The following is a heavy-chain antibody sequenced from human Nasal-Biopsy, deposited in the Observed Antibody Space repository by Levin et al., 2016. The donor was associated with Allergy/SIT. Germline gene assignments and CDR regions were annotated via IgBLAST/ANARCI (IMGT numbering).Heavy chain of an antibody. CDR3: ARDLVPAAPYYHYGTDV. D-gene: IGHD2-2*01. J-gene: IGHJ6*02. V-gene: IGHV3-23*01. CDR1: GFTFSDYG. Sequence: GESLKISCAASGFTFSDYGMQWVRQAPGKGLEWVSGISGSGDRTHYADSVKGRFTISRDISKNTVYLQMNSLRAEDTAVYYCARDLVPAAPYYHYGTDVWGQGTTVTVSS. CDR2: ISGSGDRT.